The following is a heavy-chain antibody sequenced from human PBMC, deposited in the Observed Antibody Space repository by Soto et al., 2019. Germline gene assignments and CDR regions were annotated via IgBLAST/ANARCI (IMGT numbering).Heavy chain of an antibody. CDR2: INAGNGNT. J-gene: IGHJ4*02. Sequence: ASVKVSFKASGYTFTSYAMPWVRQAPGQRLEWMGWINAGNGNTKYSQKFQGRVTITRDTSASTAYMELSSLRSEDTAVYYCARDPGYSYGYNWGQGTLVTVSS. V-gene: IGHV1-3*01. D-gene: IGHD5-18*01. CDR1: GYTFTSYA. CDR3: ARDPGYSYGYN.